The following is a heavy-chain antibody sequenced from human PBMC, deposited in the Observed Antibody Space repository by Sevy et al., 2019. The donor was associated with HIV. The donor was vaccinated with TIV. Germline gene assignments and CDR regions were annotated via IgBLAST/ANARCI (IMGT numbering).Heavy chain of an antibody. Sequence: GGSLRLSCAASGFTVSSNYMSWVRQAPGKGLEWVSVIYSGGSTYYADSVKGRLTISRDNSKNTLYLKMNSLGAEDTSVYYCARDLFRAFRDAFDIWGQGTMVTVSS. J-gene: IGHJ3*02. CDR2: IYSGGST. CDR1: GFTVSSNY. V-gene: IGHV3-66*02. CDR3: ARDLFRAFRDAFDI.